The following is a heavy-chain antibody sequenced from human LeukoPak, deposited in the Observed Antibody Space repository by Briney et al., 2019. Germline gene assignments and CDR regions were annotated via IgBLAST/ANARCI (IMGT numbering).Heavy chain of an antibody. Sequence: GGSLRLSCAASGFTFSSYAMSWVRQAPGKGQEWVSALSDSGGSTYYADSVKGRFTISRDNAKNSLYLQMNSLRAEDTAVYYCAREPSSGWRDDLDYWGQGTLVTVSS. V-gene: IGHV3-23*01. CDR3: AREPSSGWRDDLDY. CDR1: GFTFSSYA. CDR2: LSDSGGST. J-gene: IGHJ4*02. D-gene: IGHD6-19*01.